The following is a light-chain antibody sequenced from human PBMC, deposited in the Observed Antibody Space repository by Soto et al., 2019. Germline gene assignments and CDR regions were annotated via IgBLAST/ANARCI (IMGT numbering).Light chain of an antibody. J-gene: IGKJ4*01. Sequence: DIQMTQSPSSLSSSVGDRVTITCQARPDITNYLNCYQQKPGKAPKLLIYDASNLETGVPSRFSGSGSGTGFIFTISSLQPEDTATYYCQQYDNLPLTFGGGTKVEIK. CDR2: DAS. V-gene: IGKV1-33*01. CDR3: QQYDNLPLT. CDR1: PDITNY.